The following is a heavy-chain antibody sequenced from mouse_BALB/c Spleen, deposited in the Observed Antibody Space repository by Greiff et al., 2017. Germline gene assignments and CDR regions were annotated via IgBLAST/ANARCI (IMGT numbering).Heavy chain of an antibody. CDR3: ARSPYGYDTYYFDY. V-gene: IGHV1-26*01. CDR2: INPYNGAT. D-gene: IGHD2-2*01. J-gene: IGHJ2*01. Sequence: EVQLQQSGPELVKPGASVKISCKASGYSFTGYYMHWVKQSHVKSLEWIGRINPYNGATSYNQNFKDKASLTVDKSSSTAYMELHSLTSEDSAVYYCARSPYGYDTYYFDYWGQGTTLTVSS. CDR1: GYSFTGYY.